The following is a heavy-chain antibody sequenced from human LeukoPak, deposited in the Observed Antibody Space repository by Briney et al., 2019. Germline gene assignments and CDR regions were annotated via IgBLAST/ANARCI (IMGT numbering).Heavy chain of an antibody. D-gene: IGHD2-15*01. J-gene: IGHJ6*03. Sequence: GGSLRLSCAASGLTFSSYGMNWVRQAPVKGLEWVSGISGSGSNTNYADSVKGRFTISRDNSKRTLYLQMNSLRVEDTAVYYCASRISVTTRFYYYYYMDVWGKGTTVIISS. CDR2: ISGSGSNT. CDR1: GLTFSSYG. V-gene: IGHV3-23*01. CDR3: ASRISVTTRFYYYYYMDV.